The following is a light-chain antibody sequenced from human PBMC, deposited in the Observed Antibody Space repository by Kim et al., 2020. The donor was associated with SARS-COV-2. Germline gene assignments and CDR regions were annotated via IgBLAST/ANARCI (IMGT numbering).Light chain of an antibody. CDR3: NSRDSSGNHWV. J-gene: IGLJ3*02. CDR1: SLRSYY. CDR2: GKN. V-gene: IGLV3-19*01. Sequence: GQTVKITCQGDSLRSYYASWYQQRPGQAPLLLLVIYGKNNRPSGTPDRFSGSSSGNTASLTITGAQAEDEAEYFCNSRDSSGNHWVFGGGTKLTVL.